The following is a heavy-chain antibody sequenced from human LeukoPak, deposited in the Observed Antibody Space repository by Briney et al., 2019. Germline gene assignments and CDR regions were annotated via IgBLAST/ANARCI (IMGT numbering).Heavy chain of an antibody. D-gene: IGHD5-24*01. CDR1: GFTSSSYG. V-gene: IGHV3-30*02. Sequence: TGGSLRLSCAASGFTSSSYGMHWVRQAPGKGLEWVAFIRYDGSNKYYADSVKGRFTISRDNSKNTLYLQMNSLRAEDTAVYYCAKNPEMATTKTHYFDYWGQGTLVTVSS. CDR2: IRYDGSNK. CDR3: AKNPEMATTKTHYFDY. J-gene: IGHJ4*02.